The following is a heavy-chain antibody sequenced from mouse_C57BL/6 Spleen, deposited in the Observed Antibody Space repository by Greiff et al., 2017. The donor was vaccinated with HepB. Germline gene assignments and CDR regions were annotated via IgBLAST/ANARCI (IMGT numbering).Heavy chain of an antibody. V-gene: IGHV7-3*01. Sequence: EVKLLESGGGLVQPGGSLSLSCAASGFTFTDYYMSWVRQPPGKALEWLGFIRNKANGYTTEYSASVKGRFTISRDNFQSILYLQMNALRAEDSATYYCARYSNDGYAMDYWGQRASVTVSS. CDR2: IRNKANGYTT. CDR3: ARYSNDGYAMDY. D-gene: IGHD2-1*01. J-gene: IGHJ4*01. CDR1: GFTFTDYY.